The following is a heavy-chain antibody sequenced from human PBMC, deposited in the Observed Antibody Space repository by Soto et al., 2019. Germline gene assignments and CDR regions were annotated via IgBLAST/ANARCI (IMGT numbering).Heavy chain of an antibody. V-gene: IGHV4-59*01. Sequence: SETLSLTCTVSGGSISSYYWSWIRQPPGKGLEWIGYIYYSGSTNYNPSLKSRVTISVDTSKNQFSLKLSSVTAADTAVYYCARGDSSSVDYYYGMDVWGQGTTVTVPS. CDR2: IYYSGST. D-gene: IGHD6-6*01. CDR3: ARGDSSSVDYYYGMDV. CDR1: GGSISSYY. J-gene: IGHJ6*02.